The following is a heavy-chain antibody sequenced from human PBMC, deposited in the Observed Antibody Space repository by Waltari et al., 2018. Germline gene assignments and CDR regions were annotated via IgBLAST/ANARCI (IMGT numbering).Heavy chain of an antibody. CDR3: ATTSGDWFDP. V-gene: IGHV4-39*07. J-gene: IGHJ5*02. D-gene: IGHD6-19*01. CDR1: GGSISSSSYY. Sequence: QLQLQESGPGLVKPSETLSLTCTVSGGSISSSSYYWGWIRQPPGKGLEWIVSIYYSGSTYYNPSLKSRVTISVDTSKNQFSLKLSSVTAADTAVYYCATTSGDWFDPWGQGTLVTVSS. CDR2: IYYSGST.